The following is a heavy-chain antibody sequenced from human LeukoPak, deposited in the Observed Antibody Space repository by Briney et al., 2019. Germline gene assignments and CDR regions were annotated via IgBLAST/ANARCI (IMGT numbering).Heavy chain of an antibody. CDR2: ISSSSSYI. V-gene: IGHV3-21*01. CDR3: ARDLGSGRTYYFDY. Sequence: PGGPLRLSCAASGFTFSSYSMNWVRQAPGKGLEWGSSISSSSSYIYYADSVKGRFTISRDNAKNSLYLQMNSLRAEDTAVYYCARDLGSGRTYYFDYLGQGTLVTVSS. J-gene: IGHJ4*02. D-gene: IGHD5-12*01. CDR1: GFTFSSYS.